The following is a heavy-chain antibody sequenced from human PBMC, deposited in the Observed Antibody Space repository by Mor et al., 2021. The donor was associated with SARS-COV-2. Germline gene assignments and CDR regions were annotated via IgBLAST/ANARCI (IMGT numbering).Heavy chain of an antibody. J-gene: IGHJ3*02. V-gene: IGHV1-46*01. Sequence: GRVTMTRDTSTSTVYMELSSLRSEDTAVYYCARAWREEAFDIWGQGTMVTVSS. CDR3: ARAWREEAFDI. D-gene: IGHD3-3*01.